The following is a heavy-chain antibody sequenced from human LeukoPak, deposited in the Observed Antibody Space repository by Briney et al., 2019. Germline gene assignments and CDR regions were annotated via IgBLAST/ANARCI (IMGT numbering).Heavy chain of an antibody. CDR3: ARGFWFLEWFEGWFDP. CDR1: GGSFTGYY. D-gene: IGHD3-3*01. V-gene: IGHV4-34*01. Sequence: SETLSLTCAVYGGSFTGYYWSWIRQPPGKGLEWSGEINHSRSTNYNPSLKSRVTISVDTSKNQFSLKLRSVTAADTAVYYCARGFWFLEWFEGWFDPWGQGTLVTVSS. CDR2: INHSRST. J-gene: IGHJ5*02.